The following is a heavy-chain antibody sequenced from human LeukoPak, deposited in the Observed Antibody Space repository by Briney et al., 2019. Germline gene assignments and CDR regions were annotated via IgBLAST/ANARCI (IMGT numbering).Heavy chain of an antibody. CDR2: IYYSGST. CDR3: ARSRGSWFFKQQLVHFDY. CDR1: GGSISSYY. J-gene: IGHJ4*02. V-gene: IGHV4-59*01. Sequence: SETLSLTCTVSGGSISSYYWSWIRQPPGKGLEWIGYIYYSGSTNYNPSLKSRVTISVDTSKNQFSLKLSSVTAADTAVYYCARSRGSWFFKQQLVHFDYWGQGTLVTVSS. D-gene: IGHD6-13*01.